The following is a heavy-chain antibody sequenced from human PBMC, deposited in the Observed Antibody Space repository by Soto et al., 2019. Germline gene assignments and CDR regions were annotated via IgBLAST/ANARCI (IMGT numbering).Heavy chain of an antibody. CDR2: VHSSGST. Sequence: QVHLQESGPGLVKPSETLSLTCSVSGGSMRDYYWSWIRQSPGRGLEWIGFVHSSGSTNYNPSLKSRVTISVDTSRNQFSLNLNSVTAADTAVYYCARDGHNRGPVYPWFDPWGQGTLVTVSS. CDR1: GGSMRDYY. D-gene: IGHD3-10*01. V-gene: IGHV4-59*01. J-gene: IGHJ5*02. CDR3: ARDGHNRGPVYPWFDP.